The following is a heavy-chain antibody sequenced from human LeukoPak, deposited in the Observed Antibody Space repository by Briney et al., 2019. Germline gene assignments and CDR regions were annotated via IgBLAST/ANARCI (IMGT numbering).Heavy chain of an antibody. CDR3: AELGITMIGGV. J-gene: IGHJ6*04. CDR1: GFTFSSYG. D-gene: IGHD3-10*02. Sequence: PGGSLRLSCAASGFTFSSYGMSWVRQAPGKGLEWVSAISGSGSTIYYADSVKGRFTISRDNAKNSLYLQMNSLRAEDTAVYYCAELGITMIGGVWGKGTTVTISS. V-gene: IGHV3-48*04. CDR2: ISGSGSTI.